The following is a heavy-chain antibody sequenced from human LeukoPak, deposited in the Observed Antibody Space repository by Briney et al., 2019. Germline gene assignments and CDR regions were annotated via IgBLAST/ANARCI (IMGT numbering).Heavy chain of an antibody. D-gene: IGHD3-22*01. CDR1: GYTFTGYY. Sequence: ASVKVSCKASGYTFTGYYMHWVRQAPGQGLEWMGWINPNSGGTNYAQKLQGRVTMTTDTSTSTAYMELRSLRSDDTAVYYCARCSLRYYDSSPYAFDIWGQGTMVTVSS. V-gene: IGHV1-2*02. CDR3: ARCSLRYYDSSPYAFDI. CDR2: INPNSGGT. J-gene: IGHJ3*02.